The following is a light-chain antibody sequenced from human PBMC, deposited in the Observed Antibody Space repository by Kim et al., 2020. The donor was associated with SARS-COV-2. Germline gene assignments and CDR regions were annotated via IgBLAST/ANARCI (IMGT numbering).Light chain of an antibody. CDR3: QQYGSAPDT. V-gene: IGKV3-20*01. J-gene: IGKJ2*01. Sequence: EIVLTQSPGTLSLSPGESATLSCRASQSVRSSFLAWHQQRPGQTPRLFIYGASRRATGIPDRCSGSGSGTDFNLTISRQDAEDFAVYYCQQYGSAPDTFGQGTKLEIK. CDR1: QSVRSSF. CDR2: GAS.